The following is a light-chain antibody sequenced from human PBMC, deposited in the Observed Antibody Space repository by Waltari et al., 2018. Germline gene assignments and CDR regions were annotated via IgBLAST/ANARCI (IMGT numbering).Light chain of an antibody. CDR2: GNS. CDR1: SSNIRAGYD. CDR3: QSYDSSLSGSGVV. J-gene: IGLJ2*01. Sequence: QSVLTQPPSVSGAPGQRVTISCTGRSSNIRAGYDVHWYPQLPGTAPKLLIYGNSNRPSGVPDRFSGSKSGTSASLAITGLQAEDEADYYCQSYDSSLSGSGVVFGGGTKLTVL. V-gene: IGLV1-40*01.